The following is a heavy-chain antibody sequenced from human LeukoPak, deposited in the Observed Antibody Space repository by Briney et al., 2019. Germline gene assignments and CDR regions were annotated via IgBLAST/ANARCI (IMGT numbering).Heavy chain of an antibody. J-gene: IGHJ4*02. CDR1: GFTFSIYS. CDR3: ARDRDYAFDS. CDR2: IGGTHSNI. V-gene: IGHV3-48*02. D-gene: IGHD4-17*01. Sequence: QPGGSLRLSCAASGFTFSIYSMNWVRQAPGMGLEWVSYIGGTHSNIYYADSVKGRFTISRDDAENSLYLQMNSLRDEDTAVYYCARDRDYAFDSWGQGTLVTVSS.